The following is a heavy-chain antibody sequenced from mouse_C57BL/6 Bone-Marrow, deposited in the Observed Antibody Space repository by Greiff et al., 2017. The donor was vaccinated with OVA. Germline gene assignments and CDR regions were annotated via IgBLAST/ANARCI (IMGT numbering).Heavy chain of an antibody. CDR2: ISGGGGNT. CDR3: ARHGSSHDY. J-gene: IGHJ2*01. Sequence: EVKLMESGGGLVKPGGSLKLSCAASGFTFSSYTMSWVRQTPEKRLEWVATISGGGGNTYYPDSVKGRFTISRDNAKNTLYLQMSSLRSADTALYYCARHGSSHDYWGQGTTLTVSA. D-gene: IGHD1-1*01. V-gene: IGHV5-9*01. CDR1: GFTFSSYT.